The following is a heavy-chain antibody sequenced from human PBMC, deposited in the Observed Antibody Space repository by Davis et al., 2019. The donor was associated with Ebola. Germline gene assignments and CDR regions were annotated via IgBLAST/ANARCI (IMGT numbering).Heavy chain of an antibody. V-gene: IGHV3-11*06. J-gene: IGHJ6*02. CDR1: GFTFSDYY. CDR2: ISSSSSYT. D-gene: IGHD6-6*01. Sequence: GESLKISCAASGFTFSDYYMSWIRQAPGKGLEWVSYISSSSSYTNYADSVKGRFTISRDNAKNSLYLQMNSLRAEDTDVYYCASCIGSSCHGMDVWGQGTTVTVSS. CDR3: ASCIGSSCHGMDV.